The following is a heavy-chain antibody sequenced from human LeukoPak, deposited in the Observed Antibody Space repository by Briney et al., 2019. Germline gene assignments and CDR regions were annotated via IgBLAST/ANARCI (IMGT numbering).Heavy chain of an antibody. V-gene: IGHV4-34*01. CDR2: INHSGTT. CDR3: ARHDATVTTWRSVDY. D-gene: IGHD4-17*01. J-gene: IGHJ4*02. CDR1: GGSFNGYY. Sequence: SETLSPTCGVYGGSFNGYYWSWIRQPPGKGLEWIGEINHSGTTNYNPSLKSRVTISVDTSKNQFSLKLSSVTAADTVVYYCARHDATVTTWRSVDYWGQGTLVTVSS.